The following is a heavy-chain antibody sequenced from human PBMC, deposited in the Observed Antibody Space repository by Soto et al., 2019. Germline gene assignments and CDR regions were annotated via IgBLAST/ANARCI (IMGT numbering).Heavy chain of an antibody. V-gene: IGHV6-1*01. CDR3: ASLDTARIQIAGY. CDR2: TYYRSNWYT. D-gene: IGHD5-18*01. J-gene: IGHJ4*02. CDR1: GDSVSTNSAT. Sequence: PSQTLSLTCAISGDSVSTNSATWDWIRQSPSRGLEWLGRTYYRSNWYTDYAVSVKGRITISPDTSNNQLSLQMNSLTVEDTAIYYCASLDTARIQIAGYWGQGIQVTVSS.